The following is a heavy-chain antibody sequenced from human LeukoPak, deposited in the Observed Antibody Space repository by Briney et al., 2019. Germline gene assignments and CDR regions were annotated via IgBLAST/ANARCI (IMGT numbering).Heavy chain of an antibody. CDR2: IYHTGRT. CDR3: ARDSSSSGGGFDY. Sequence: SETLSLTCTVSGDSISSSGYYSAWIRQTPGRGLEWIASIYHTGRTLSNPSLKSRVTMSLDKSMNQFSLNLASVNVADTAVYYCARDSSSSGGGFDYWGQGTLVTVSS. CDR1: GDSISSSGYY. J-gene: IGHJ4*02. V-gene: IGHV4-30-2*01. D-gene: IGHD6-6*01.